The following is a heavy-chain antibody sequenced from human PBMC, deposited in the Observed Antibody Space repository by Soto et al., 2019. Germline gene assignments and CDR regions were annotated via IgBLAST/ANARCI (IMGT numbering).Heavy chain of an antibody. D-gene: IGHD2-15*01. V-gene: IGHV4-39*01. J-gene: IGHJ4*02. CDR1: GGSISSSSYY. Sequence: SETLSLTCTVSGGSISSSSYYWGWIRQPPGKGLEWIGSIYYSGSTYYNPSLKSRVTISVDTSKNQFSLKLSSVTAADTAVYYCARQRIAVVAAHAVDYCGQGTLVTVYS. CDR3: ARQRIAVVAAHAVDY. CDR2: IYYSGST.